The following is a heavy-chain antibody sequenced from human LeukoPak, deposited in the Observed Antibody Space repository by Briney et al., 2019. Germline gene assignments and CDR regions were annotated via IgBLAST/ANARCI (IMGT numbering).Heavy chain of an antibody. CDR1: GYTLTELS. CDR2: FDPEDGET. D-gene: IGHD3-22*01. J-gene: IGHJ5*02. Sequence: ASVKVSCKVSGYTLTELSMHWVRQAPGKGLEWMGGFDPEDGETIYAQKFQGRVTMTEDTSTDTAYMELSSLRSEDTAVYYCAAVVVITSGNWFDPWGQGTLVTVSS. V-gene: IGHV1-24*01. CDR3: AAVVVITSGNWFDP.